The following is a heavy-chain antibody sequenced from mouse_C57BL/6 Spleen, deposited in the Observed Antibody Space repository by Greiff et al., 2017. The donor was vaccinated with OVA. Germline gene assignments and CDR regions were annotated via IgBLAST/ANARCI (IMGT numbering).Heavy chain of an antibody. D-gene: IGHD2-1*01. Sequence: VKVVESGAELVRPGASVTLSCKASGYTFTDYEMHWVKQTPVHGLEWIGAIDPETGGTAYNQKFKGKAILTADKSSSTAYRELRSLTSEDSAVDYCTREDYGNYYFDDWGQGTTLTVSS. CDR1: GYTFTDYE. CDR2: IDPETGGT. CDR3: TREDYGNYYFDD. V-gene: IGHV1-15*01. J-gene: IGHJ2*01.